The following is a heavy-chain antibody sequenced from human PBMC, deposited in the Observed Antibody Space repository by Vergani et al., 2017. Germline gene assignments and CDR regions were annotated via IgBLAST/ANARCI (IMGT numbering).Heavy chain of an antibody. V-gene: IGHV3-30*03. Sequence: QVQLVESGGGVVQPGRSLRLSCAASGFTFSSYGMHWVRQAPGKGLEWVAVISYDGSNKYYADSVKGRFTISRDNAKNSLYLQRNSLRAEDTAVYYWARGSGDYYYWGQGTLVTVSS. CDR3: ARGSGDYYY. D-gene: IGHD3-22*01. J-gene: IGHJ4*02. CDR1: GFTFSSYG. CDR2: ISYDGSNK.